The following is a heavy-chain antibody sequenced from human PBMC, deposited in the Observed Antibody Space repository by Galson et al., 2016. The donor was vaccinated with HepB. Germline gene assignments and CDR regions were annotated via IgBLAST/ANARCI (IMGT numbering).Heavy chain of an antibody. CDR1: GGSISTYY. J-gene: IGHJ4*02. CDR3: ARLGYYDSSGYVDY. D-gene: IGHD3-22*01. CDR2: IYYSGST. V-gene: IGHV4-59*08. Sequence: SETLSLTCPVSGGSISTYYWSWLRQPPGKGLEWIGYIYYSGSTNYNPSLKSRVTMSVDTSKHQFSLKLSSVTAADTAVYFCARLGYYDSSGYVDYWGQGTLVTASS.